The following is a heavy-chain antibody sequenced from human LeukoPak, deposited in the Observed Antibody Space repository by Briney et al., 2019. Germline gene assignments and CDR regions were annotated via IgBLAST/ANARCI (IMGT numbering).Heavy chain of an antibody. J-gene: IGHJ4*02. V-gene: IGHV1-46*01. D-gene: IGHD2-21*02. CDR2: INTSDRGT. CDR3: AKDDGYCGGDCYSGVDY. CDR1: GYMFTNYY. Sequence: ASVKVSCKASGYMFTNYYMHWVRQAPGQGLERMEEINTSDRGTSYAQKLQGRVTVTRDTSTSTVYMKLSSLRSEDTAVYYCAKDDGYCGGDCYSGVDYWGQGTLVTVSS.